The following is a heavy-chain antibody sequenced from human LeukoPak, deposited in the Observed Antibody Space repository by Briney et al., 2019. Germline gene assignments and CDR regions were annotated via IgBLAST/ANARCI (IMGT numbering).Heavy chain of an antibody. V-gene: IGHV3-20*04. CDR3: ARDAKKTYYYGSGSYREVYFDY. D-gene: IGHD3-10*01. CDR2: INWNGGST. J-gene: IGHJ4*02. Sequence: GGSLRLSCAASGFTFDDYGMSWVRQAPGKGLEWVSGINWNGGSTGYADSVKGRFTISRDNAKNSLYLQMNSLRAEDTALYYCARDAKKTYYYGSGSYREVYFDYWGQGTLVTVSS. CDR1: GFTFDDYG.